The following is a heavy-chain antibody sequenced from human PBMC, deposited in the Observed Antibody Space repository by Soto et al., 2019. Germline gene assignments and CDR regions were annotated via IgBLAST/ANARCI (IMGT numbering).Heavy chain of an antibody. J-gene: IGHJ4*02. V-gene: IGHV3-30-3*01. CDR3: ARDYGGY. D-gene: IGHD3-10*01. CDR2: ISSDGNSQ. Sequence: QVQLVESGGGVVQPGRSLRLSCAASGFTITTYAMHWVRQAPGKGLEWVAVISSDGNSQFYADSLKGRFTISRDKSKNTVYLQINSLRPEDTAMDHCARDYGGYWGQGTQVIVSS. CDR1: GFTITTYA.